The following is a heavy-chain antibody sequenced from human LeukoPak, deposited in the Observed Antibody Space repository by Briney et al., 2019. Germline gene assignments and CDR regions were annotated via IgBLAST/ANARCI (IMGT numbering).Heavy chain of an antibody. D-gene: IGHD3-10*01. CDR3: ATLLWFGESPSDWYFDL. J-gene: IGHJ2*01. CDR1: GFTFSSYE. V-gene: IGHV3-48*03. Sequence: GGSLRLSCAASGFTFSSYEMNWVRQAPGKGLEWVSYISSSGSTIYYADSVKGRFTISRDNAKNSLYLQMNSLRAEDTAVYYCATLLWFGESPSDWYFDLWGRGTLVTVSS. CDR2: ISSSGSTI.